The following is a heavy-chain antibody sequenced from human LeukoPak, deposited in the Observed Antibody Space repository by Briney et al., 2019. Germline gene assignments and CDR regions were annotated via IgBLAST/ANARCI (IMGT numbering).Heavy chain of an antibody. J-gene: IGHJ4*02. CDR2: INSDGSST. CDR1: GFTFSSYW. CDR3: AREISRGYCSGGSCYSDY. D-gene: IGHD2-15*01. V-gene: IGHV3-74*01. Sequence: GGSLRLSCAASGFTFSSYWMHWVRQAPGKGLVWVSRINSDGSSTSYADSVKGRFTISRDNAKNTLYLQMNSLRAEDTAVYYCAREISRGYCSGGSCYSDYWGQGTLVTVSS.